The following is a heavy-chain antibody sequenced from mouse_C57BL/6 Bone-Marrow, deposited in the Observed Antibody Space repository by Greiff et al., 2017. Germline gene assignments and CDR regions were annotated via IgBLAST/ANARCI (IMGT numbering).Heavy chain of an antibody. Sequence: QVQLQQPGAELVKPGASVKLSCKASGYTFTSYWMHWVKQRPGRGLEWIGRIDPNSGGTKYNEKFKSKATLTVDKPSSTAYMQLSSLTSEDSAVYYCARFLYYYGSSHYAMDYWGQGTSVTVSS. CDR2: IDPNSGGT. CDR3: ARFLYYYGSSHYAMDY. CDR1: GYTFTSYW. J-gene: IGHJ4*01. D-gene: IGHD1-1*01. V-gene: IGHV1-72*01.